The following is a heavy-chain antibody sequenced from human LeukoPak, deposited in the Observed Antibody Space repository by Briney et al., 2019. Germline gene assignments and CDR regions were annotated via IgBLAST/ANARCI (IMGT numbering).Heavy chain of an antibody. CDR2: ISAYNGNT. CDR3: ARDTKAEDYDILTSYPHSQYDY. J-gene: IGHJ4*02. Sequence: ASVKVSCKASGYTFTSYGISWVRQAPGQGLEWMGWISAYNGNTNYAQKLQGRVTMTTDTSTSTAYMELRSLRSDDTAVYYCARDTKAEDYDILTSYPHSQYDYWGQGTLVTVSS. D-gene: IGHD3-9*01. V-gene: IGHV1-18*01. CDR1: GYTFTSYG.